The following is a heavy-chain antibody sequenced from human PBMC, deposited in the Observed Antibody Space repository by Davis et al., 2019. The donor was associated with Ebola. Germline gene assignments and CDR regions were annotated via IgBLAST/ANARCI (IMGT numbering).Heavy chain of an antibody. CDR1: GFSLSNARMG. Sequence: SGPTLVKPTETLTLTCTVSGFSLSNARMGVSWIRQPPGKALEWLAHIFSNDEKSYSTSLKSRLTISKDTSKSQVVLTMTNMDPVDTATYYCARISRDDYIWGSYRYFFDYWGQGTLVTVSS. J-gene: IGHJ4*02. D-gene: IGHD3-16*02. CDR3: ARISRDDYIWGSYRYFFDY. CDR2: IFSNDEK. V-gene: IGHV2-26*01.